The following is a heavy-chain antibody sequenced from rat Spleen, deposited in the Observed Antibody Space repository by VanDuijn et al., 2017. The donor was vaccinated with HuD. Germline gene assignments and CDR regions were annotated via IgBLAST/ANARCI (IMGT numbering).Heavy chain of an antibody. CDR1: GITFSNYA. Sequence: EVQLVESGGGLVQPGGTLKLSCAASGITFSNYAMAWVRQAPTKGLEWVASISYDGSSTYYRDSVKGRFTISRDNAKSTLYLQMDSLRSEDTATYYCTTEGYYGPPGDYWGQGVMVTVSS. J-gene: IGHJ2*01. CDR2: ISYDGSST. CDR3: TTEGYYGPPGDY. D-gene: IGHD1-7*01. V-gene: IGHV5-29*01.